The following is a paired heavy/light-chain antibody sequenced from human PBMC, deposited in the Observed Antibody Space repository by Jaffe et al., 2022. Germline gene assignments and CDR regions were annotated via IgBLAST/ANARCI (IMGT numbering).Heavy chain of an antibody. Sequence: QVQLVQSGAEVKKPGASVKVSCKASGYTFTSYYMHWVRQAPGQGLEWMGIINPSGGSTSYAQKFQGRVTMTRDTSTSTVYMELSSLRSEDTAVYYCARGEDIVVVVAATTGGCGDYWGQGTLVTVSS. CDR3: ARGEDIVVVVAATTGGCGDY. J-gene: IGHJ4*02. CDR1: GYTFTSYY. V-gene: IGHV1-46*03. D-gene: IGHD2-15*01. CDR2: INPSGGST.
Light chain of an antibody. Sequence: QSVLTQPPSVSAAPGQKVTISCSGSSSNIGNNYVSWYQQLPGTAPKLLIYDNNKRPSGIPDRFSGSKSGTSATLGITGLQTGDEADYYCGTWDSSLSAGWVFGGGTKLTVL. J-gene: IGLJ3*02. V-gene: IGLV1-51*01. CDR2: DNN. CDR3: GTWDSSLSAGWV. CDR1: SSNIGNNY.